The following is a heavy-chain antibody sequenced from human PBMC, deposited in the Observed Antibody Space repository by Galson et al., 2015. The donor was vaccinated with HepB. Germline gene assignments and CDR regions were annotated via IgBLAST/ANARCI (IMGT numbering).Heavy chain of an antibody. CDR1: GFSSGYYA. CDR2: IRSKAYGCTI. Sequence: CLRLSCAVSGFSSGYYAMSWFRQGPGEGLEWVGFIRSKAYGCTIEYASSVKGRFTISRDDSNSIAYPQMNSLKTEDTAVYYCTRDPRDYNGSVSYSWYFDYWGQGTLVTVSS. V-gene: IGHV3-49*03. J-gene: IGHJ4*02. D-gene: IGHD3-10*01. CDR3: TRDPRDYNGSVSYSWYFDY.